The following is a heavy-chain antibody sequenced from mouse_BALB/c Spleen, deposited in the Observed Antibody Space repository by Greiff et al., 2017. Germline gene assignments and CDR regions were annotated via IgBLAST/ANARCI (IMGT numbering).Heavy chain of an antibody. J-gene: IGHJ2*01. Sequence: EVMLVESGGGLVQPGGSLKLSCAASGFTFSSYGMSWVRQTPDKRLELVATINSNGGSTYYPDSVKGRFTISRDNAKNTLYLQMSSLKSEDTAMYYCARDYGYLYYFDYWGQGTTLTVSS. D-gene: IGHD1-2*01. CDR1: GFTFSSYG. V-gene: IGHV5-6-3*01. CDR2: INSNGGST. CDR3: ARDYGYLYYFDY.